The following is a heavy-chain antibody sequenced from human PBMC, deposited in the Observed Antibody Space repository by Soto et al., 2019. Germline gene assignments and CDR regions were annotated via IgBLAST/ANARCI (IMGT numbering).Heavy chain of an antibody. D-gene: IGHD5-12*01. CDR2: IYYSGST. CDR1: GGSISSYY. J-gene: IGHJ5*02. Sequence: PSETLSLTCTVSGGSISSYYWSWIRQPPGKGLEWIGYIYYSGSTNYNPSLKSRVTISVDTSKNQFSLKLSSVTAADTAVYYCAGWLETLDPWGQGTLVTVSS. V-gene: IGHV4-59*01. CDR3: AGWLETLDP.